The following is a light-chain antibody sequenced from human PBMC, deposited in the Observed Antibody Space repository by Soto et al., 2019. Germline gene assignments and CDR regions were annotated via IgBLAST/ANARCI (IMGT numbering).Light chain of an antibody. CDR3: QQYNSPPGT. Sequence: DIQMTQSPSTLSASVGDRVTITCRASQSISSWLAWYQQKPGKAPKLLIYDASSLESGVPSRFSGSGYGTELTLTISSLQPDDFATYYCQQYNSPPGTFGQGTKLESK. J-gene: IGKJ2*01. V-gene: IGKV1-5*01. CDR2: DAS. CDR1: QSISSW.